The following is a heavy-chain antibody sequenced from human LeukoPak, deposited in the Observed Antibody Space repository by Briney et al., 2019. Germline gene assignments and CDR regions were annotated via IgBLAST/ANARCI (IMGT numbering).Heavy chain of an antibody. CDR2: IYYSRST. V-gene: IGHV4-59*11. CDR1: GGSISSHY. J-gene: IGHJ5*02. D-gene: IGHD4-11*01. CDR3: AREYSNPNWFDP. Sequence: SETLSLTCTVSGGSISSHYWSWIRQPPGKGLEWIGYIYYSRSTNYNPSLKSRVTISVDTSKNQFSLKLSSVTAADTAVYYCAREYSNPNWFDPWGQGTLVTVSS.